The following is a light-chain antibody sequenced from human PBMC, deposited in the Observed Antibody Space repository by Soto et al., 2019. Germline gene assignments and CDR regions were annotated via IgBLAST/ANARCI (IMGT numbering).Light chain of an antibody. CDR3: QSYDSSLSGPV. J-gene: IGLJ2*01. CDR1: SSNIGAGYD. CDR2: GNS. V-gene: IGLV1-40*01. Sequence: QAVVTQPPSVSGAPGQRVTISCTGSSSNIGAGYDVHWYQQLPGTAPKLLIYGNSNRPSGVPDRFSGSKSGTSASLAITGLQAEDEADYYCQSYDSSLSGPVFGGGTKVTV.